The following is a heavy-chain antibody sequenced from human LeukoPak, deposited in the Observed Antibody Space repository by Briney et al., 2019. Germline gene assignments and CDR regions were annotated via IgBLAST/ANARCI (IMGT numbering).Heavy chain of an antibody. V-gene: IGHV3-30*02. D-gene: IGHD3-16*01. Sequence: PGGSLRLSCAASGFTFSTYNMHWVRQAPGKGLEWVAFIRYDGSNEYSADSVRGRFTISRDNSKNTLYLQMNSLRAEDSAIYYCAKEAPGITSSMGVWGKGTTVTVSS. J-gene: IGHJ6*04. CDR2: IRYDGSNE. CDR3: AKEAPGITSSMGV. CDR1: GFTFSTYN.